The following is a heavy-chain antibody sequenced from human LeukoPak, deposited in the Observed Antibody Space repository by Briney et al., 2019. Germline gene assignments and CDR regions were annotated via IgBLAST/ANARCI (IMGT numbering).Heavy chain of an antibody. J-gene: IGHJ4*02. Sequence: LRLSCAASGFTVSSNYMSWVRQPPGKGLEWIGYIYHSGSTYYNPSLKSRVTISVDRSKNQFSLKLSSVTAADTAIYYCATTSAYGYLDFWGQGTLVTVSS. CDR3: ATTSAYGYLDF. CDR2: IYHSGST. CDR1: GFTVSSNY. D-gene: IGHD5-12*01. V-gene: IGHV4-30-2*01.